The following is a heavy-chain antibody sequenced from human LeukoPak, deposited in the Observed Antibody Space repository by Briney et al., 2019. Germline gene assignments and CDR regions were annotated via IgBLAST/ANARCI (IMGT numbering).Heavy chain of an antibody. Sequence: SETLSLTCTVSGVSITSGTYYWTWIRQPAGKGLEWIGRIYSTGRVNYNPSLKSRVTMLLDTSKNHISLRVTSVTAADTAIYFCARASETAMVTLWGQGTLVTVSS. J-gene: IGHJ4*02. V-gene: IGHV4-61*02. D-gene: IGHD5-18*01. CDR2: IYSTGRV. CDR3: ARASETAMVTL. CDR1: GVSITSGTYY.